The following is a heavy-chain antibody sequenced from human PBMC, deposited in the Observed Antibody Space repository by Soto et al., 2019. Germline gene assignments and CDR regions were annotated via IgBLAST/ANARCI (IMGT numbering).Heavy chain of an antibody. J-gene: IGHJ3*01. CDR2: ISTHNGNT. V-gene: IGHV1-18*04. CDR3: AREGILGLFDAYDL. CDR1: VFTSSG. D-gene: IGHD3-3*01. Sequence: QDQLVQSGAEVKKPGASVKVSCKASVFTSSGISWVRQAPGQRLERMGWISTHNGNTIYAQKFQGRVIMTMDTSTTTASMELRSLRPDDTAVYLCAREGILGLFDAYDLWGQGTMVTVSS.